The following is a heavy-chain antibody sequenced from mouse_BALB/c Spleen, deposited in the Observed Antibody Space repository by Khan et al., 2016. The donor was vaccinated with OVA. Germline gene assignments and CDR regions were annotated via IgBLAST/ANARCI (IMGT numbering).Heavy chain of an antibody. CDR2: IYPGTDNS. Sequence: QVQLKQSGAELVRPGASVKLSCKTSGYIFTSYWIHWVKQRSGQGLEWIARIYPGTDNSYYNEKFKDKATLTADKSSSTAYMQLSSLKSEDSDVYFCAREEALDPFAHWGQGTTLTVSS. V-gene: IGHV1-76*01. CDR1: GYIFTSYW. D-gene: IGHD6-1*01. J-gene: IGHJ2*01. CDR3: AREEALDPFAH.